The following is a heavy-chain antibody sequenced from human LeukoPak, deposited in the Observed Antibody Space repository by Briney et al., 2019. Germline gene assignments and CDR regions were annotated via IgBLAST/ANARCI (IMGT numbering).Heavy chain of an antibody. D-gene: IGHD3-3*01. Sequence: SVKLSCKPSGATFSSYATSWVRPAPGHWLEWMGTTITTFGPANHAQKIPGRATLTTAESTSTAYMELSSLRSEDTAVYYCARGGPRDYDFWSGYSTFDYWGQRTLVTVSS. CDR3: ARGGPRDYDFWSGYSTFDY. V-gene: IGHV1-69*05. CDR1: GATFSSYA. CDR2: TITTFGPA. J-gene: IGHJ4*02.